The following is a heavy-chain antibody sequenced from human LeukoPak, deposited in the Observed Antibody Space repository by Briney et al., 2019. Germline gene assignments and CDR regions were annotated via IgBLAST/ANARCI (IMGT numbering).Heavy chain of an antibody. D-gene: IGHD5-18*01. CDR1: GYTFTSYY. Sequence: GASVKVSCKASGYTFTSYYMHWVRQAPGQGLEWMGWISAYNGNTNYAQKLQGRVTMTTDTSTSTAYMELRSLRSDDTAVYYCARDRAMGYSYSFDYWGQGTLVTVSS. V-gene: IGHV1-18*04. CDR2: ISAYNGNT. J-gene: IGHJ4*02. CDR3: ARDRAMGYSYSFDY.